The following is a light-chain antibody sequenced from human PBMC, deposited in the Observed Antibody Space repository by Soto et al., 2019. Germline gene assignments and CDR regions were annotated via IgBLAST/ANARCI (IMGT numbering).Light chain of an antibody. CDR3: SSYAGSNNLV. V-gene: IGLV2-14*01. CDR1: SSDVGAYDF. CDR2: DVT. J-gene: IGLJ2*01. Sequence: QSALTQPASVSGSPGQSITISCTGTSSDVGAYDFVSWYQHYPGKAPKLVTFDVTHRPPGISDRFSGSKSANTASLTISGLQAEDEAFYYCSSYAGSNNLVFGGGTKLTVL.